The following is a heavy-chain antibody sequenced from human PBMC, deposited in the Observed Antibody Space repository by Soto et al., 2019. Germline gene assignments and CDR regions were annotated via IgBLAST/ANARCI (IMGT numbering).Heavy chain of an antibody. Sequence: GGSLRLSCAASGFTVSSNYMSWVRQAPGKGLEWVSVIYSGGTTYYADSVKGRFTISRDNSKNTLYLQMTSLRAEDTALYYCDSAVAGTFHWGQGTLVTVSS. V-gene: IGHV3-66*01. CDR2: IYSGGTT. CDR1: GFTVSSNY. J-gene: IGHJ4*02. D-gene: IGHD6-19*01. CDR3: DSAVAGTFH.